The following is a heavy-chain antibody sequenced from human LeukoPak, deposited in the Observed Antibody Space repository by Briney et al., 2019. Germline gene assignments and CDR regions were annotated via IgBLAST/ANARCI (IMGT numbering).Heavy chain of an antibody. CDR1: GGTFSSYA. D-gene: IGHD1-20*01. V-gene: IGHV1-69*13. J-gene: IGHJ4*02. CDR2: IIPIFGTA. Sequence: ASVKVSCKASGGTFSSYAISWVRQAPGQGLEWMGGIIPIFGTANYAQKFQGRVTITADESTSTAYMELSSLRSDDTAVYYCQAGNWNDDNWGQGTLVTVSS. CDR3: QAGNWNDDN.